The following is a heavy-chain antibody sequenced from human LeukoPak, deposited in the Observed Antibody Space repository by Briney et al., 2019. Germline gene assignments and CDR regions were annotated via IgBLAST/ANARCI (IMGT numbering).Heavy chain of an antibody. CDR1: GFTFSGYA. CDR2: ITGSGDSA. J-gene: IGHJ4*02. V-gene: IGHV3-23*01. CDR3: ARRTSYYFPY. Sequence: PGGSLRLSCAASGFTFSGYAMSWVRQAPGKGLEWVSTITGSGDSADYADSVKGGFTISRDNAKNTLYLQVNSLRAEDTAVYYCARRTSYYFPYWGQGTLVTVSS.